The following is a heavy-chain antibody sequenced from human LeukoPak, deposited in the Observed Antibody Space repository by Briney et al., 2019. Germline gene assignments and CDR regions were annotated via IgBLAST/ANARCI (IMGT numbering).Heavy chain of an antibody. CDR2: INISGGST. CDR3: ARGAPTSRIGAGRFDY. D-gene: IGHD5-12*01. V-gene: IGHV1-46*01. J-gene: IGHJ4*02. CDR1: GYSLTNYY. Sequence: ASVKVSFTAFGYSLTNYYVHWVRQAPGQGLEWMGDINISGGSTSYAQKFQGRITVTRDTYPNTVYMDLSSLRSEDTATYYCARGAPTSRIGAGRFDYWGQGSLLTVAS.